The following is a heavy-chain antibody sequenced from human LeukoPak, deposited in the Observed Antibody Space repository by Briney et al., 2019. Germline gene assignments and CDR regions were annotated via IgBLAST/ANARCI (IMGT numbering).Heavy chain of an antibody. CDR2: IKQDGSEK. CDR1: GFTFSSYW. CDR3: ARLYYGSGSLHYYYYYMDV. V-gene: IGHV3-7*01. D-gene: IGHD3-10*01. J-gene: IGHJ6*03. Sequence: GGSLRLSCAASGFTFSSYWMSWVRQAPGKGLEWVANIKQDGSEKYYVDSVKGRFTISRDNAKNSLYLQMNSLRAEDTAVYYCARLYYGSGSLHYYYYYMDVWGKGTTVTISS.